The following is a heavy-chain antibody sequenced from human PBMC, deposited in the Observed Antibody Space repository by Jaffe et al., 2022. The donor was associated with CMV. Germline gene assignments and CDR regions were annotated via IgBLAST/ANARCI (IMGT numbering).Heavy chain of an antibody. V-gene: IGHV4-39*01. D-gene: IGHD1-20*01. J-gene: IGHJ5*02. CDR3: ARLQYTWNDGEIDP. CDR2: IYYRGNT. Sequence: QLQLQESGPGLVKPSETLSLTCTVSGGSVSSSSYYWGWIRQPPGKGLEWIGSIYYRGNTYDSPSLKSRVSISIDTSKNQFSLNLRSVTAADTAVYYCARLQYTWNDGEIDPWGQGTLVTVSS. CDR1: GGSVSSSSYY.